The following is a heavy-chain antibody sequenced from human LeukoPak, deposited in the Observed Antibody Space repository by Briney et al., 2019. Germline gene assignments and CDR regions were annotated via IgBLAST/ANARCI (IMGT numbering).Heavy chain of an antibody. V-gene: IGHV1-69*04. CDR3: ARDPHCGDPYYFDY. CDR2: IIPILGIA. CDR1: GGTFSSYA. D-gene: IGHD4-17*01. Sequence: ASVKVSCKASGGTFSSYAISWVRQAPGQGLEWMGRIIPILGIANYAQKFQGRVTITADKSTSTAYMELSSLRSEDTAVYYCARDPHCGDPYYFDYWGQGTLVTVSS. J-gene: IGHJ4*02.